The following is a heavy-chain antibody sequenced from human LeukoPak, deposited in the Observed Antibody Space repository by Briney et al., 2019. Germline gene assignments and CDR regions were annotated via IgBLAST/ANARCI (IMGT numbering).Heavy chain of an antibody. CDR2: IKSKTDGGTT. D-gene: IGHD6-13*01. CDR1: GFTFSNAW. CDR3: TLHRYSSSWYESIECFDY. J-gene: IGHJ4*02. Sequence: GGSLRLSCAASGFTFSNAWMSWVRQAPGKGLEWVGRIKSKTDGGTTDYAAPVKGRFTISRGDSKNTLYLQMNSLKTEDTAVYYCTLHRYSSSWYESIECFDYWGQGTLVTVSS. V-gene: IGHV3-15*01.